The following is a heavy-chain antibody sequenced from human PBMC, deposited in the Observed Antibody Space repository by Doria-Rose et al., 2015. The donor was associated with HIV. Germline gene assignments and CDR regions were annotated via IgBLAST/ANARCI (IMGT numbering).Heavy chain of an antibody. Sequence: LVKPGGSLRLSCASSGFTFSRYSMNWVRQAPGKGLEWVSSISSSSEYIYYVDSVQGRFTISRDNAKNSVYLQMNSLRTEDTAVYYCARDHYDSGGYYSDWGQGTLVTVSS. CDR1: GFTFSRYS. CDR2: ISSSSEYI. V-gene: IGHV3-21*03. CDR3: ARDHYDSGGYYSD. J-gene: IGHJ4*02. D-gene: IGHD3-22*01.